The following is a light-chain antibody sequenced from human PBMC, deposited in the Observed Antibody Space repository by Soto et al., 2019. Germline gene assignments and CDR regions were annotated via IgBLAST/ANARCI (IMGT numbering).Light chain of an antibody. CDR2: DVS. CDR1: STDVGGYKY. CDR3: SSYTRTITLA. J-gene: IGLJ2*01. Sequence: QSALTQPASVSGSPGQSITISCTGTSTDVGGYKYVSWYQQRPGKAPKLLIYDVSNRPLGISNRFSGSKSGNTASLTISGLQAEVEADYYCSSYTRTITLAFGGGTKLTVL. V-gene: IGLV2-14*01.